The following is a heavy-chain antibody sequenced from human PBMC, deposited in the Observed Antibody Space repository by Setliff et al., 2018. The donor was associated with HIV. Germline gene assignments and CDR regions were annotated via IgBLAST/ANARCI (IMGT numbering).Heavy chain of an antibody. CDR1: GGSISSGSYY. CDR3: ATYADRESNRFDP. D-gene: IGHD3-10*01. J-gene: IGHJ5*02. Sequence: SETLSLTCIVSGGSISSGSYYWSWIRQPAGKGLEWIGRIYTSGSTNYNPSLKSRVTISVDTSKNQLSLKLSSVTAADTAVYYCATYADRESNRFDPWGQGILVTVSS. CDR2: IYTSGST. V-gene: IGHV4-61*02.